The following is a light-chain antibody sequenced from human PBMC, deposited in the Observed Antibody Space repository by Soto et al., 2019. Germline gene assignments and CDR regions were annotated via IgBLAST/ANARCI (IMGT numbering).Light chain of an antibody. V-gene: IGLV1-44*01. CDR2: SNN. Sequence: QSVLTQPPSASGTPGQRVTISCSGSSSNIGSNTVNWYQQLAGTAPKLLIYSNNQRPSGVPDRFSGSKSGTSASLAISGLQSEDEADYYCAAWDDSLNGHVFGTGTKVTVL. CDR1: SSNIGSNT. J-gene: IGLJ1*01. CDR3: AAWDDSLNGHV.